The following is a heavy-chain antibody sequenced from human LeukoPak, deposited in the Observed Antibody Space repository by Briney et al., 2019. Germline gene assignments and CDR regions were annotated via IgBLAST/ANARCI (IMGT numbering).Heavy chain of an antibody. D-gene: IGHD2-8*01. CDR2: INSDESGT. CDR1: GFTFSSHW. CDR3: ARGEKSWINGFDL. V-gene: IGHV3-74*01. J-gene: IGHJ4*02. Sequence: GGSLRLSCAASGFTFSSHWMHWVRQAPGKGLVWVSRINSDESGTIYADSVKGRFTISRDNAKNTLDLQMNSLRAEDTAVYYCARGEKSWINGFDLWGQGTLVTVSS.